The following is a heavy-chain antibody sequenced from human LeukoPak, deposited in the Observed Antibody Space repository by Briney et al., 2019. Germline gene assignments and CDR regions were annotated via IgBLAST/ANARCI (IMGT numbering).Heavy chain of an antibody. J-gene: IGHJ4*02. CDR2: IYSGGST. CDR3: ARDPYNSGSSYFDY. V-gene: IGHV3-53*01. D-gene: IGHD3-10*01. Sequence: GGSLRLSCAVSGLTVSSNYMSWVRQAPGKGLEWVSAIYSGGSTFYADSVKGRFTISRDNSKNTLYLQMNSPRAEDTAVYYCARDPYNSGSSYFDYWGQGTLVTVSS. CDR1: GLTVSSNY.